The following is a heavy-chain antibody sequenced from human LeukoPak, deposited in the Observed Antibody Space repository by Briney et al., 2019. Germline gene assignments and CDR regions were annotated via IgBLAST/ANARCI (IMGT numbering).Heavy chain of an antibody. Sequence: KPSETLSLTCSVSGGSISSYYWTWIRQPAEKGLEWIGHIYTSGSTNYNPSLKGRVTMSLDTSKNQFSLKLSSVTAADTAVYYCARDKGGWFYFDYWGQGTLVTVSS. V-gene: IGHV4-4*07. CDR3: ARDKGGWFYFDY. CDR2: IYTSGST. J-gene: IGHJ4*02. D-gene: IGHD6-19*01. CDR1: GGSISSYY.